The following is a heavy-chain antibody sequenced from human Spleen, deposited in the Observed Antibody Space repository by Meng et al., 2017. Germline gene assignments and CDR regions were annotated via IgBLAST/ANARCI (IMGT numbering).Heavy chain of an antibody. Sequence: GSLRLSCSVSGGSISGYYWSWIRQPPGKGLEWIGYIYYSGSTNYNPSLKSRVTISLDTSKNQFSLKLSSVTAADTAVYYCARGYGSGSYYKYYYYYGMDVWGQGTTVTVSS. V-gene: IGHV4-59*12. CDR2: IYYSGST. D-gene: IGHD3-10*01. CDR3: ARGYGSGSYYKYYYYYGMDV. CDR1: GGSISGYY. J-gene: IGHJ6*02.